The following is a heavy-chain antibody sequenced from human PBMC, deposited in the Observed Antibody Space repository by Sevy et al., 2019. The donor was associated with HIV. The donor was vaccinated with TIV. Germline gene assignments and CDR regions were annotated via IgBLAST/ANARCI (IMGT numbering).Heavy chain of an antibody. CDR3: AREGCTRPHDY. Sequence: GGSLRLSCAVSGFNFNIYSMSWVRQAPGKGLEWVSTLSFGCGKINYEDSVKGRFIISRDDSKNTLYLQMNSLRAEDTAVYFCAREGCTRPHDYWGQGTLVTASS. J-gene: IGHJ4*02. CDR2: LSFGCGKI. V-gene: IGHV3-23*01. CDR1: GFNFNIYS. D-gene: IGHD2-8*01.